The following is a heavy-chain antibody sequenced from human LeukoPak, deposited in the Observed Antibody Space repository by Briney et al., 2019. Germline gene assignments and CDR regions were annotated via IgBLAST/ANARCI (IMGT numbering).Heavy chain of an antibody. Sequence: ASVTVSCKASGYTFTSYYMHWVRQAPGQGLEWMGLINPSGGSTSYAQKFQGRVTMTRDTSTSTVYMELNSLRSDDTAVYHCARALPHVRSGYYYYYMDVWGKGTTVTISS. V-gene: IGHV1-46*01. J-gene: IGHJ6*03. D-gene: IGHD6-25*01. CDR2: INPSGGST. CDR1: GYTFTSYY. CDR3: ARALPHVRSGYYYYYMDV.